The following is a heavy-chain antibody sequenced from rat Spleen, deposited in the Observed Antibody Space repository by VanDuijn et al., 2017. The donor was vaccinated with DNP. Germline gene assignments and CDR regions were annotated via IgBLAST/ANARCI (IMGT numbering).Heavy chain of an antibody. D-gene: IGHD1-9*01. CDR2: IDTSGGYT. V-gene: IGHV5S13*01. CDR3: ATYYGYYLNH. Sequence: EVQLVESGGGLVQPGRSLKLSCAASGFTFSNYDMAWVRQAPTKGLEWVASIDTSGGYTYYRDSVKGRFIVSRDNAENTLYLQMDSLRSEDTATYFCATYYGYYLNHWGQGVMVTVSS. CDR1: GFTFSNYD. J-gene: IGHJ2*01.